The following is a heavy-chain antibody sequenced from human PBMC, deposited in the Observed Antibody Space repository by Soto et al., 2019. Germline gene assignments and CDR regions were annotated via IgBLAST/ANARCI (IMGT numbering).Heavy chain of an antibody. Sequence: SETLSLTCAVSGVSISSSNWWSWVRQPPGKGLEWIGEIYHSGDTNYNPSLKSRVTISVDKSKNQFSLKLNSVTAADTAVYYCASKYGSGSYYVDYWGQGTLVTVSS. V-gene: IGHV4-4*02. CDR1: GVSISSSNW. CDR2: IYHSGDT. J-gene: IGHJ4*02. D-gene: IGHD3-10*01. CDR3: ASKYGSGSYYVDY.